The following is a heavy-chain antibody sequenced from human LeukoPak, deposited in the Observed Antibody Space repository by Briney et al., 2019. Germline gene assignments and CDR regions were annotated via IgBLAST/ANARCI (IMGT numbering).Heavy chain of an antibody. J-gene: IGHJ4*02. CDR2: IYHSGST. CDR1: GYSISSGYY. D-gene: IGHD6-19*01. V-gene: IGHV4-38-2*02. CDR3: ARETSIAVAPLYYFDY. Sequence: SETLSLTCTVSGYSISSGYYWGWIRQPPGKGLEWIGSIYHSGSTYYNPSLKSRVTISVDTSKNQFSLKLSSVTAADTAVYYCARETSIAVAPLYYFDYWGQGTLVTVSS.